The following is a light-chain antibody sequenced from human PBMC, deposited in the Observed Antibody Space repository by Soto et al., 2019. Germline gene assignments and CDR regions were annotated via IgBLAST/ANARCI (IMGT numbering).Light chain of an antibody. CDR3: AAWDGSLNVVL. Sequence: QSVLTQPSSASGTPGQTVTISCSGTSCNIGTNTVNWYRQVPGTAPKLLIFNDNVRPSGVPGRFSGSRSGTSASLAISGLQSEDEADYYCAAWDGSLNVVLLGGGTKLTVL. V-gene: IGLV1-44*01. J-gene: IGLJ2*01. CDR2: NDN. CDR1: SCNIGTNT.